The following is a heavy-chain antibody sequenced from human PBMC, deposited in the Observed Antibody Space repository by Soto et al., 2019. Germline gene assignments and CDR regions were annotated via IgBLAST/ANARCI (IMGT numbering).Heavy chain of an antibody. J-gene: IGHJ4*02. CDR1: GYTFTSYA. Sequence: QVQLVQSGAEEKKPGASVKVSCKASGYTFTSYAMHWVRQAPGQRLEWMGWINAGNGNTKYSQKFQGRVTITRDTSASTAYMELSSLRSEDTAVYYCASDLGPYGSGTGKGYWGQGTLVTVSS. V-gene: IGHV1-3*05. CDR3: ASDLGPYGSGTGKGY. D-gene: IGHD3-10*01. CDR2: INAGNGNT.